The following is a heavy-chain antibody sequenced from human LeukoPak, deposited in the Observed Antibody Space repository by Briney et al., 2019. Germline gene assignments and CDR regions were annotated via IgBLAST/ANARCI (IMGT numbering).Heavy chain of an antibody. J-gene: IGHJ4*02. CDR1: GYTFTGYY. CDR3: ARTMVRGVLGPYYFDY. CDR2: INPNSGGT. Sequence: GASVKVSCKASGYTFTGYYMHWVRQAPGQGLECMGWINPNSGGTNYAQKFQGRVTVTRDTSISTAYMELSRLRSDDTAVYYCARTMVRGVLGPYYFDYWGQGTLVTVSS. D-gene: IGHD3-10*01. V-gene: IGHV1-2*02.